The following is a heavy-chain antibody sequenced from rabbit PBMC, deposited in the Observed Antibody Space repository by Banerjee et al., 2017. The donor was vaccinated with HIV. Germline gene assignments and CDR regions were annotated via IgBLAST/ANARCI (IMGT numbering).Heavy chain of an antibody. CDR3: ARDLAGVIGWNFGL. D-gene: IGHD4-1*01. J-gene: IGHJ4*01. V-gene: IGHV1S40*01. CDR2: IYGGSSDNT. CDR1: GFSFSSSYY. Sequence: GDLGKPGASLTLTCIASGFSFSSSYYMCWVRQAPGKGLEWIACIYGGSSDNTYYASWAKGRFTISKTSSTAVTLQLNSLTAADTATYFCARDLAGVIGWNFGLWGPGTLVTVS.